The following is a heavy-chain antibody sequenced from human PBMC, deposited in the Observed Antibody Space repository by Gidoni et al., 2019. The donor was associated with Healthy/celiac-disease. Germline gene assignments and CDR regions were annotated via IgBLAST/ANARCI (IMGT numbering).Heavy chain of an antibody. V-gene: IGHV3-30-3*01. CDR3: ARAVQGVISAVDY. CDR1: GFTLSSYA. J-gene: IGHJ4*02. CDR2: ISYDGSNK. D-gene: IGHD3-10*01. Sequence: QVQLVESGGGVVQPGRSLRLSCAASGFTLSSYAMHWVRQAPGKGLEWVAFISYDGSNKYYADSVKGRFTISRDNSKNTLYLQMNSLRAEDTAVYYCARAVQGVISAVDYWGQGTLVTVSS.